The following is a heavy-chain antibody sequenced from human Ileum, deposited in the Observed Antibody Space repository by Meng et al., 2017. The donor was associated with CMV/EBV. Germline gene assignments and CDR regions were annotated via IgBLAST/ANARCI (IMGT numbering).Heavy chain of an antibody. CDR3: ARGPSKTDFDY. V-gene: IGHV1-46*01. CDR2: TNPGDGST. Sequence: QVRLVQSGAEVKKPGASVKVSCKASVNTFTGYYIHWGRRAPGEGLDWMGITNPGDGSTNYEQNFKGRFTMTRDTPTTTVKMELSSLKSEDTAVYYCARGPSKTDFDYWAREPWSPSPQ. J-gene: IGHJ4*02. CDR1: VNTFTGYY. D-gene: IGHD1-14*01.